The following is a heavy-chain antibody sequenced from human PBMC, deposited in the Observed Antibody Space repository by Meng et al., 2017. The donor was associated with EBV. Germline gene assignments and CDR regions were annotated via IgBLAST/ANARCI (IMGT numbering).Heavy chain of an antibody. D-gene: IGHD6-6*01. CDR3: AHIIAARPFDY. J-gene: IGHJ4*02. V-gene: IGHV2-5*02. CDR1: AFSISTRGVG. CDR2: IYWDDDK. Sequence: ITLKEAGPTLVQPTQPLTLTCTFPAFSISTRGVGVGWIRQPPGKALEWLALIYWDDDKRYSPSLKSRLTITKDTSKNQVVLTMPNMDPVDAATYYCAHIIAARPFDYWGQGTLVTVSS.